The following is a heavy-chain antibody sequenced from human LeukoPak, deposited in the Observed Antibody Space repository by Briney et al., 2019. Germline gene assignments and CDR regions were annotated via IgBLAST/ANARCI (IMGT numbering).Heavy chain of an antibody. CDR2: MNTDGSST. CDR3: AREWKKTGAFDH. D-gene: IGHD1-1*01. J-gene: IGHJ4*02. CDR1: GFTFSSYW. Sequence: GGSLRLSCAASGFTFSSYWMHWVRHVPAKGLVWVSRMNTDGSSTTYADSVRGRFTISRDNTENTLYLRMSSLRAEDTAVYYCAREWKKTGAFDHWGQGTLVTVSA. V-gene: IGHV3-74*01.